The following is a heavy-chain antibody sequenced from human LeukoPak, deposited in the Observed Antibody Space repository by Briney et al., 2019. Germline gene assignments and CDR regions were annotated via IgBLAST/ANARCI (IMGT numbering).Heavy chain of an antibody. J-gene: IGHJ5*02. CDR2: INQDGSER. Sequence: GGSLRLSCSASGFTFSRYRMSWLRQAPGKRLEWVANINQDGSERHYADSVEGRFVISRDTDKNSLSLQMDSPRVEDTAVYYCARADSSSWYGSWGQGTLVTVSS. V-gene: IGHV3-7*01. D-gene: IGHD6-13*01. CDR3: ARADSSSWYGS. CDR1: GFTFSRYR.